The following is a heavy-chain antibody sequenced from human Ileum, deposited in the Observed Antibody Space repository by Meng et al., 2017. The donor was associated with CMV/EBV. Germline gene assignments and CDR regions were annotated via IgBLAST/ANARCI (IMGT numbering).Heavy chain of an antibody. D-gene: IGHD3-16*01. CDR1: GFTFDDYA. CDR2: ISWNSGMI. CDR3: TKDISATFRGGGAFNI. J-gene: IGHJ3*02. Sequence: GGSLRLSCTASGFTFDDYAMYWVRQAPGKGLEWVSGISWNSGMIGYVDSMKGRLTISRDNAKKSLYLQMNSLRTEDTALYYCTKDISATFRGGGAFNIWGKG. V-gene: IGHV3-9*01.